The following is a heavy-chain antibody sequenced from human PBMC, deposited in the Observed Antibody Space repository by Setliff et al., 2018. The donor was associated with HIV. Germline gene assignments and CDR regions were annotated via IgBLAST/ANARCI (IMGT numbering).Heavy chain of an antibody. CDR2: IKTKTQRGTT. CDR3: VTGVGTSSVDY. D-gene: IGHD3-22*01. Sequence: PGGSLRLSCAASGFTFSNSWMTWVRQAPGKGLEWVGRIKTKTQRGTTDYAAPAKGRFIISRDDSKNTLYLQMNSLRREDTAVYYCVTGVGTSSVDYWGQGTMVTVSS. V-gene: IGHV3-15*01. J-gene: IGHJ4*02. CDR1: GFTFSNSW.